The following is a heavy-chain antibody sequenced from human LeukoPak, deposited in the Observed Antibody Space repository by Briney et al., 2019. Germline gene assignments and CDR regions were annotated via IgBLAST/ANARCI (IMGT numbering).Heavy chain of an antibody. CDR2: IFQSGTT. CDR1: NYSISSDYY. V-gene: IGHV4-38-2*02. D-gene: IGHD6-19*01. CDR3: ARVEVAVADY. Sequence: SETLSLTCTVSNYSISSDYYWGWIRPPPGKGLEWIGSIFQSGTTYYNPSLKSRVTISVDTSKNQFSLNLSSVTAADTAVYYCARVEVAVADYWGQGTLVTVSS. J-gene: IGHJ4*02.